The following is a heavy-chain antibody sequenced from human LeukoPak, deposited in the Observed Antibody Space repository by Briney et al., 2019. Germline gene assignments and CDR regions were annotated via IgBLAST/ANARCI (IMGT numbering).Heavy chain of an antibody. V-gene: IGHV3-33*01. CDR2: IWYDGSNK. CDR3: ARYNMVAGKAGVDY. J-gene: IGHJ4*02. CDR1: GFTFSSYG. Sequence: GGSLRLSCAASGFTFSSYGMHWVRQAPGKGLEWVAVIWYDGSNKYYADSVKGRFTISRDNSKNTLYLQMNSLRAEDTAVYYCARYNMVAGKAGVDYWGQGTLVTVSS. D-gene: IGHD6-19*01.